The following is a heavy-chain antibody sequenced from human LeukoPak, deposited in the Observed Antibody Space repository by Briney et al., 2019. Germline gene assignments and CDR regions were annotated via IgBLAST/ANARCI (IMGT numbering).Heavy chain of an antibody. V-gene: IGHV4-38-2*02. J-gene: IGHJ3*02. D-gene: IGHD3-10*01. CDR1: GYSISSGYY. CDR3: ARWEVRLNAFEM. Sequence: NPSETLSLTCTVSGYSISSGYYWGWIRQPPGKGLEWIGYTHHSGNTLYNPSLKSRVTTSVDTSKNQFSLSLSSVTAADTAVYYCARWEVRLNAFEMWGQGTMVTVSS. CDR2: THHSGNT.